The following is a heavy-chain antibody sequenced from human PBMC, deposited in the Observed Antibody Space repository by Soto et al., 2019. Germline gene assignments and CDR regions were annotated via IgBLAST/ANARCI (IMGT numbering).Heavy chain of an antibody. V-gene: IGHV1-18*04. CDR3: AREGILGLFDAYDL. D-gene: IGHD3-3*01. J-gene: IGHJ3*01. CDR1: VFTSSG. CDR2: SSTHNGNT. Sequence: ASVKVSCKASVFTSSGISWVRQAPGQRLEWMGWSSTHNGNTIYAQKLQGRVIMTMDKSTTTVYMELRSLRPDDTAVYLCAREGILGLFDAYDLWGQGTMVTVSS.